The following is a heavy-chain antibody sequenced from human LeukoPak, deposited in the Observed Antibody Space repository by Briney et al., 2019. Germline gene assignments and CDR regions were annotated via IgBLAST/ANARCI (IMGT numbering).Heavy chain of an antibody. J-gene: IGHJ5*02. V-gene: IGHV3-48*02. CDR3: ARALYSYGREGS. CDR2: ISSDSSTI. Sequence: PGGSLRLSCAASGFTFSSYSMNWVRQAPGKGLEWVSYISSDSSTIYYADSVKGRFTISRDNAKNSLFLQMNSLRDEDTAVYYCARALYSYGREGSWGRGTLVTVSS. D-gene: IGHD5-18*01. CDR1: GFTFSSYS.